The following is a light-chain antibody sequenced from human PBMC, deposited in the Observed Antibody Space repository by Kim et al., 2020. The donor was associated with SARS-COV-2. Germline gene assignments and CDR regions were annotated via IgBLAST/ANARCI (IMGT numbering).Light chain of an antibody. J-gene: IGKJ4*01. CDR2: GAS. Sequence: LSPGARAPPSCRASQSVISNYLAWYQQKPGQAPRLVIYGASSRATGIPDRFSGSGSGTDFTLTISRLEPEDFAVYYCQQYGSSSLTFGGGTKLEI. CDR3: QQYGSSSLT. CDR1: QSVISNY. V-gene: IGKV3-20*01.